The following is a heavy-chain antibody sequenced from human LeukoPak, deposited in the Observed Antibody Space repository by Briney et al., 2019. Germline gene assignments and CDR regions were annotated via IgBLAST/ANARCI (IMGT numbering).Heavy chain of an antibody. CDR3: ARDGEVGLYSWNYVIAPITNWFDP. Sequence: ASVKVSCKASGYTFTSYYMHWVRQAPGQGLEWMGIINPSGGSTSYAQKIQGRVTMTRDMSTSTVYMELSSLRSEDTAVYYCARDGEVGLYSWNYVIAPITNWFDPWGQGTLVTVSS. CDR1: GYTFTSYY. D-gene: IGHD1-7*01. CDR2: INPSGGST. V-gene: IGHV1-46*01. J-gene: IGHJ5*02.